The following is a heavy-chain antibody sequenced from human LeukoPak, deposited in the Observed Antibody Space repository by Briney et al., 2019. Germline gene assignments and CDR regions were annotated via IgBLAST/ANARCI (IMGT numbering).Heavy chain of an antibody. CDR2: IKYDASST. J-gene: IGHJ4*02. CDR1: GFTFSSNW. CDR3: ARGATYAYYQDY. D-gene: IGHD1-26*01. V-gene: IGHV3-74*01. Sequence: GGSLRLSCADSGFTFSSNWMHWVRQAPGKGLVWVSRIKYDASSTSYADSVKGRFTISRDNAKNTLYLQMNSLRAEDTAVYYCARGATYAYYQDYWGQGTLVTVSS.